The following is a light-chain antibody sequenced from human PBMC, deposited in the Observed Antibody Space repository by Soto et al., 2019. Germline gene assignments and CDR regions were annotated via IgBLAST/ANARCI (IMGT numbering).Light chain of an antibody. CDR2: GVS. V-gene: IGKV3-20*01. Sequence: DNVLTQSPGTLSFSPGERATLSCRASQSISSSFLAWYQQKPGQAPRLLIYGVSSRATGIPDRFSGSGSGTELTLAISRLEPEDVAVYYCQQHRSDPLTFGXGTKVNIX. J-gene: IGKJ4*01. CDR1: QSISSSF. CDR3: QQHRSDPLT.